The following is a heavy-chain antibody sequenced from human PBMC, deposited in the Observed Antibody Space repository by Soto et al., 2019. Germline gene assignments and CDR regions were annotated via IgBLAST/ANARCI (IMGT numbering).Heavy chain of an antibody. CDR3: ARDISYSSSPFWPY. V-gene: IGHV3-21*01. CDR1: GFTFSSYS. D-gene: IGHD6-6*01. Sequence: PGGSLRLSCAASGFTFSSYSMNWVRQAPGKGLEWVSSISSSSYIYYADSVKGRFTISRDNAKNSLYLQMNSLRAEDTAVYYCARDISYSSSPFWPYWGQGTLVTVSS. CDR2: ISSSSYI. J-gene: IGHJ4*02.